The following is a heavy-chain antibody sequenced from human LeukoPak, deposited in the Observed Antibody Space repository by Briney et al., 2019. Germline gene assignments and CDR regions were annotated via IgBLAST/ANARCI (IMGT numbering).Heavy chain of an antibody. CDR1: GGSISSHY. J-gene: IGHJ4*02. V-gene: IGHV4-59*11. CDR2: IYYSGST. D-gene: IGHD1-26*01. CDR3: ASGGSGSYDY. Sequence: SETLSLTCTVSGGSISSHYWSWIRQPPGKGLEWIGYIYYSGSTNYNPSLKSRVTISVDTSKNQFSLKLSSVTAADTAVYYCASGGSGSYDYWGQGTLVTVSS.